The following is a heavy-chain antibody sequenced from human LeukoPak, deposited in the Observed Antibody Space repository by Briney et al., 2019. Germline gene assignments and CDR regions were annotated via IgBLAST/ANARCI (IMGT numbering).Heavy chain of an antibody. V-gene: IGHV4-4*07. CDR3: AREGYYDSSGDYSNFGS. D-gene: IGHD3-22*01. CDR2: IYTSGST. Sequence: SETLSLTCTVSAGSISNYYWSWIRQSAGKGLEWIGRIYTSGSTSYHPSLKSRVTISVDTPKNLVSLKLSSVTAADTAVYYCAREGYYDSSGDYSNFGSWGQGTLVTVSS. CDR1: AGSISNYY. J-gene: IGHJ4*02.